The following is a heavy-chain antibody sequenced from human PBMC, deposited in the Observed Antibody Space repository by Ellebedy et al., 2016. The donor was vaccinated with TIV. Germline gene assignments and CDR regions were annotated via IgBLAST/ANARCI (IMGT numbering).Heavy chain of an antibody. CDR2: ISGSGGDT. J-gene: IGHJ4*02. CDR1: GFTFSSYA. D-gene: IGHD3/OR15-3a*01. CDR3: AKAGGLVPSYFDY. Sequence: GGSLRLXXDASGFTFSSYAMNWVRQAPGKGLEWVSIISGSGGDTYYADSVKGRFTISRDNSKNTLYLEMNSLRGEDTAVYYCAKAGGLVPSYFDYWGQGTLVTVSS. V-gene: IGHV3-23*01.